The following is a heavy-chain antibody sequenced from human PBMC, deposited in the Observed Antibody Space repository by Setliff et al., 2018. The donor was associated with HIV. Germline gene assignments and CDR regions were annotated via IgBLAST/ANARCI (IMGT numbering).Heavy chain of an antibody. D-gene: IGHD6-19*01. V-gene: IGHV3-7*03. J-gene: IGHJ6*03. CDR2: IKEDGSVT. CDR3: AKAKWLPRNSFYYYMDV. CDR1: GFTFSRYW. Sequence: GGSLRLSCVASGFTFSRYWMSWVRQAPGKGLEFVANIKEDGSVTNYGDSVRGRFTISRDDAKNSLYLQMNSLRAEDTGLYYCAKAKWLPRNSFYYYMDVWGKGTTVTVSS.